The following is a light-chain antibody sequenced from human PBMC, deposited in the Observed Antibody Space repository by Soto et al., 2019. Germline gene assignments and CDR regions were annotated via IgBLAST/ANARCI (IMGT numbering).Light chain of an antibody. V-gene: IGKV1-5*01. CDR3: QQYETFSGT. CDR1: QSVSGW. J-gene: IGKJ1*01. CDR2: DAS. Sequence: DIQITQSPATLSSSLVDRVTVTCRASQSVSGWLAWYQQKPGEAPKLLIYDASALPRGVPSRFSGSGSGTKFTLTIASLQSDDFATYYCQQYETFSGTFGPGTKVDIK.